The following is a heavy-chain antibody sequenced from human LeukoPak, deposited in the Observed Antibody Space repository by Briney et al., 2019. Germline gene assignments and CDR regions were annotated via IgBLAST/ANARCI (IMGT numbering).Heavy chain of an antibody. CDR3: ARQMYYYGSGSGTGAFDI. Sequence: SETLSLTCTVSGYFISSGYYWGWIRQPPGKGLEWIGSIYHSGSTYYNPSLKSRVTISVDTSKNQFSLKLSSVTAADTAVYYCARQMYYYGSGSGTGAFDIWGQGTMVTVSS. J-gene: IGHJ3*02. CDR1: GYFISSGYY. V-gene: IGHV4-38-2*02. CDR2: IYHSGST. D-gene: IGHD3-10*01.